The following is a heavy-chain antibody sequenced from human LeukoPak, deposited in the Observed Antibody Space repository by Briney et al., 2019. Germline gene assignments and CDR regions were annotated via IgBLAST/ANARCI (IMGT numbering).Heavy chain of an antibody. J-gene: IGHJ3*02. CDR3: ARDSASMLRFLEWSPNAFDN. V-gene: IGHV3-23*01. CDR2: ISGSGGST. D-gene: IGHD3-3*01. Sequence: GGSLRLSCAASGFTFSSYAMSWVRQALGKGLEWVSAISGSGGSTYYADSVKGRFTISRDNSKNTLYLQMNSLRAEDTAVYYCARDSASMLRFLEWSPNAFDNWGQGTMVTVSS. CDR1: GFTFSSYA.